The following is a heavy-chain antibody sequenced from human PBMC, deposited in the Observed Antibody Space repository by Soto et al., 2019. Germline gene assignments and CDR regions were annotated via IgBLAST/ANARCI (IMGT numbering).Heavy chain of an antibody. Sequence: QVQLVQSGAEVKKPGSSVKVSYKASGGTFSSYAISWVRQAPGQGLEWMGGIIPIFGTANYAQKFQGRVTITADESTSTAYMELSSLRSEDTAVYYCASGGPERRRFYYYYGMDVWGQGTTVTVSS. V-gene: IGHV1-69*01. D-gene: IGHD3-16*01. CDR3: ASGGPERRRFYYYYGMDV. CDR1: GGTFSSYA. CDR2: IIPIFGTA. J-gene: IGHJ6*02.